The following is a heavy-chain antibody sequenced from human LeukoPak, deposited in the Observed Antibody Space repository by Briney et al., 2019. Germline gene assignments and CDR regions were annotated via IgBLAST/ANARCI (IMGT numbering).Heavy chain of an antibody. D-gene: IGHD4-17*01. CDR3: AKGVTTVTTSWAFDI. J-gene: IGHJ3*02. CDR2: ISWNSGSI. CDR1: GFTFDDYA. Sequence: GGSLRLSCEASGFTFDDYAMHWVRQAPGKGLDWVSGISWNSGSIGYADSVKGRFTISRDNAKNSLYLQMNRLRAEDMALYYCAKGVTTVTTSWAFDIWGQGTMVTVSS. V-gene: IGHV3-9*03.